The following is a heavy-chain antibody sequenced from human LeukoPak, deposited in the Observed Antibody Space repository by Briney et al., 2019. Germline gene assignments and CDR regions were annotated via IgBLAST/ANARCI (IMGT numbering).Heavy chain of an antibody. CDR3: AKGAYSSGDWFDP. J-gene: IGHJ5*02. CDR1: GFTFSSYG. CDR2: IRYDGSNK. V-gene: IGHV3-30*02. Sequence: GGSLRLSCAASGFTFSSYGMHWVRQAPGKGLEWVAFIRYDGSNKYYADSVKGRFTISRDNSKNMLYLQMNSLRAEDTAVYYCAKGAYSSGDWFDPWGQGTLVTVSS. D-gene: IGHD6-19*01.